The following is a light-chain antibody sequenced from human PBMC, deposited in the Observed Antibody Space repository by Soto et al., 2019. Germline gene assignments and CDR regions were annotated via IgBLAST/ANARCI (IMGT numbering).Light chain of an antibody. V-gene: IGKV3-20*01. CDR3: QQYGSSPRT. J-gene: IGKJ1*01. CDR2: GAS. Sequence: EGGSTQSPGTLSLSPGERATLSCRASQSVSSSYLAWYQQKPGQAPRPPIYGASSRATGIPDRFSGSGSGTDFTLTISRLEPEDSAVYYCQQYGSSPRTFGQGTKVDI. CDR1: QSVSSSY.